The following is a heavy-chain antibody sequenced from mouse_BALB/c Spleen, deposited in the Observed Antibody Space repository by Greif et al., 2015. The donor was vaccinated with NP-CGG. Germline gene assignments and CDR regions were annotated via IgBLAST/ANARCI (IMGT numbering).Heavy chain of an antibody. CDR1: GFTFSSYG. J-gene: IGHJ4*01. Sequence: EVKLMESGGGLVKPGGSLKLSCAASGFTFSSYGMSWVRQTPEKRLEWVATISGGGSYTYYPDSVKGRFTISRDNAKNNLYLQMSSLRSEDTALYYCARSITTVVAGYYYAMDYWGQGTSVTVSS. D-gene: IGHD1-1*01. V-gene: IGHV5-9-2*01. CDR2: ISGGGSYT. CDR3: ARSITTVVAGYYYAMDY.